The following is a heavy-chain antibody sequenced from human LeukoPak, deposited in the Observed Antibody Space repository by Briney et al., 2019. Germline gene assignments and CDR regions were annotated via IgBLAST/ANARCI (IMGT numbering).Heavy chain of an antibody. D-gene: IGHD3-10*01. Sequence: GGSLRLSCAASGFTFSTYWMTWVRQSPGKGLEWVANIKPDGGEKYFVDSVKGRFSISRDNAKNALYLEMNSLRAEDTAEYFCARERMYSGSGSTYPYYDYWGQETLVTVSS. CDR1: GFTFSTYW. J-gene: IGHJ4*02. V-gene: IGHV3-7*01. CDR2: IKPDGGEK. CDR3: ARERMYSGSGSTYPYYDY.